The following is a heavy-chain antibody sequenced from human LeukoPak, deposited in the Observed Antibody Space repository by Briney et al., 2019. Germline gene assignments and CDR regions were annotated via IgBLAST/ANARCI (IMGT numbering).Heavy chain of an antibody. D-gene: IGHD2/OR15-2a*01. CDR2: INPNSGGT. Sequence: ASVKVSCKASGYTFTSNYMHWVRQAPGQGLEWMGWINPNSGGTNYAQKFQGRVTMTRDTSISTAYMELSRLRSDDTAVYYCAREGHGQVLGDYWGQGTLVTVSS. J-gene: IGHJ4*02. CDR1: GYTFTSNY. V-gene: IGHV1-2*02. CDR3: AREGHGQVLGDY.